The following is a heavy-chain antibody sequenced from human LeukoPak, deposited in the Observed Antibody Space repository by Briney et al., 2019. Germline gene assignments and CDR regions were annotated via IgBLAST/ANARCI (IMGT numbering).Heavy chain of an antibody. CDR2: ISTSGSTI. CDR3: ARGYGSVSDLPFDY. Sequence: GGSLRLSCAASGFIFSSYEMNWVRQAPGKGLEWVSYISTSGSTIYYADSVKGRFTISRDNAKNSLYLQMNSLRAEDTAVYYCARGYGSVSDLPFDYWGQGTLVTVSS. D-gene: IGHD3-10*01. V-gene: IGHV3-48*03. J-gene: IGHJ4*02. CDR1: GFIFSSYE.